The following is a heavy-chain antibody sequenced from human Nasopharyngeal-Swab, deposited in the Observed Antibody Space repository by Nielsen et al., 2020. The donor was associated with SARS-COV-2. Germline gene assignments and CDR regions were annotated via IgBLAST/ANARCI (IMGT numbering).Heavy chain of an antibody. CDR2: ITPFNGNA. D-gene: IGHD2-8*01. J-gene: IGHJ6*02. CDR3: ASGQCINGVCNPTDGLDV. Sequence: SVQVSCNASGFSITYRFLHWMRQAPGQALEWMGWITPFNGNAKYAQKFQGRVSITRDGSRTTASLELSRLRPDDTAMYFCASGQCINGVCNPTDGLDVWGQGTSVTVS. CDR1: GFSITYRF. V-gene: IGHV1-45*02.